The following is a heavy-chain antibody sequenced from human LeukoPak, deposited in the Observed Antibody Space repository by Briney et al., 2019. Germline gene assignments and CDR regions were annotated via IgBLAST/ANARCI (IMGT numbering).Heavy chain of an antibody. J-gene: IGHJ5*02. Sequence: GGSLRLSCAASGFTFSRYWMHWVRQVPGKGLVWVPRINSDGSSTSYADSVKGRFTISRDNAKNTLYLQMNSLRAEDTAVYYCARDNYYDSSGLNWFDPWGQGTLVTVSS. V-gene: IGHV3-74*01. CDR2: INSDGSST. CDR1: GFTFSRYW. CDR3: ARDNYYDSSGLNWFDP. D-gene: IGHD3-22*01.